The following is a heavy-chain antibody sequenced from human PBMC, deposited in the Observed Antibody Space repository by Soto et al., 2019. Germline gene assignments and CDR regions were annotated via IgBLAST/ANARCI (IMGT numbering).Heavy chain of an antibody. Sequence: EVQLLESGGGLVQPGGSLRLSCAASGFTFSSYAMSWFRQAPGKGLEWVSAISGSGGSTYYADSVKGRFTISRDNSKNTLYRQMNSVRAEDTAVYYCAKVDIVVVVAATGFDYWGQGTLVTVSS. CDR3: AKVDIVVVVAATGFDY. CDR2: ISGSGGST. V-gene: IGHV3-23*01. CDR1: GFTFSSYA. D-gene: IGHD2-15*01. J-gene: IGHJ4*02.